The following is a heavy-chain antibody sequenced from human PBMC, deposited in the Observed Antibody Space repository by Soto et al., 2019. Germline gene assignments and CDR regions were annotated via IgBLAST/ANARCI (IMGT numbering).Heavy chain of an antibody. CDR2: ISGSGGST. CDR1: GFTFSSYA. J-gene: IGHJ4*02. V-gene: IGHV3-23*01. Sequence: EVQLLESGGGLVQPGGSLRLSCAASGFTFSSYAMSWVRQAPGKGLEWVSAISGSGGSTYYADSVKGRFTISRDSSKNTLDLQMTSLRAEDTAVYSCAMAGGIATAGAFNYWGQGTRVTVSS. CDR3: AMAGGIATAGAFNY. D-gene: IGHD6-13*01.